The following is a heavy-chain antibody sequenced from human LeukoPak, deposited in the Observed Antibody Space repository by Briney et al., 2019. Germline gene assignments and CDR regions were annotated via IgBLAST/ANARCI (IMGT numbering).Heavy chain of an antibody. CDR2: IYYSEST. V-gene: IGHV4-4*02. J-gene: IGHJ4*02. CDR3: AREGEYSSSSLDY. Sequence: PSETLSLTCTVSGGAISNNYWWTWVRQSPGKGLEWIGDIYYSESTNYNPSLKSRVTMSLDKSKNQLSLNLKFVTAADTALYYCAREGEYSSSSLDYWGQGTLVTVSS. D-gene: IGHD6-6*01. CDR1: GGAISNNYW.